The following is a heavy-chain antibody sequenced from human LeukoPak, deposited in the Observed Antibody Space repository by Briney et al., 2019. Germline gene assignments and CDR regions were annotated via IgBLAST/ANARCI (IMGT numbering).Heavy chain of an antibody. Sequence: GGPLRLSCAASGFTFSSFEMNWVRQAPGKGLEWVSYISSSGNTIYYADFVKGRFTISRDNAKNSLYLQMNSLRAEDTAVYYCASNMGPRRRSPVVMDVWGQGTTVTVSS. V-gene: IGHV3-48*03. CDR1: GFTFSSFE. D-gene: IGHD2-15*01. J-gene: IGHJ6*02. CDR2: ISSSGNTI. CDR3: ASNMGPRRRSPVVMDV.